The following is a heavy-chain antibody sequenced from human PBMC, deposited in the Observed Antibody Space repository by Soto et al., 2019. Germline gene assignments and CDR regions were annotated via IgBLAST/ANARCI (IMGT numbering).Heavy chain of an antibody. CDR1: GGTFISYA. V-gene: IGHV1-69*12. Sequence: QVQLVQSGAEMKKPGSSVKVSCKDSGGTFISYAISWVRQAPGQGLEWMGGVIPIFGTPNYAQKFQGRVTITADESTSTAYMELSSLRAEATAVYYFARAPPYSDNGYVYFDLWGRGTLVTVSS. J-gene: IGHJ2*01. D-gene: IGHD6-13*01. CDR2: VIPIFGTP. CDR3: ARAPPYSDNGYVYFDL.